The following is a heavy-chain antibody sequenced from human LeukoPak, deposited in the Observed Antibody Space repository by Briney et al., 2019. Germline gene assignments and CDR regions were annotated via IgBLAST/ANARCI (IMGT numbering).Heavy chain of an antibody. CDR2: IYYSWST. J-gene: IGHJ4*02. Sequence: SETLSLTCTVSGGSISSYYWSWIRQPPGKGLEWIGYIYYSWSTNYNPSLKSRVTISVDTSKNQFSLKLSSVTAADTAVYYCARVSPSSWYDYWGQGTLVTVSS. V-gene: IGHV4-59*01. CDR3: ARVSPSSWYDY. CDR1: GGSISSYY. D-gene: IGHD6-13*01.